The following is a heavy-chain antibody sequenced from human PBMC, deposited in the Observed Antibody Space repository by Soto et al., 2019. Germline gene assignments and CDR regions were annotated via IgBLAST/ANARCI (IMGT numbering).Heavy chain of an antibody. CDR1: GFTSSSYS. V-gene: IGHV3-21*01. CDR2: ISSSSSYI. CDR3: ARDEVGTVTTDYYYYYYMDV. J-gene: IGHJ6*03. Sequence: PGGSLRLSCAASGFTSSSYSMNWVRQAPGKGLEWVSSISSSSSYIYYADSVKGRFTISRDNAENSLYLQMNSLRAEDTAVYYCARDEVGTVTTDYYYYYYMDVWGKGTTVTVSS. D-gene: IGHD4-4*01.